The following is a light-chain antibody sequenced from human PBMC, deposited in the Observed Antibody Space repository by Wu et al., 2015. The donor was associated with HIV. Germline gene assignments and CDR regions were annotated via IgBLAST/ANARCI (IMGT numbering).Light chain of an antibody. J-gene: IGKJ4*01. CDR2: DAF. V-gene: IGKV3D-15*01. CDR1: RSIGSN. CDR3: QQYNSWVLT. Sequence: EIVLTQSPDTLSLSPGERATLSCRASRSIGSNLAWYQQKPGQAPRLLIYDAFYRATGIPARFSGSGSGTDFTLTISSLQSEDCAVYYCQQYNSWVLTFGGGPRWRSN.